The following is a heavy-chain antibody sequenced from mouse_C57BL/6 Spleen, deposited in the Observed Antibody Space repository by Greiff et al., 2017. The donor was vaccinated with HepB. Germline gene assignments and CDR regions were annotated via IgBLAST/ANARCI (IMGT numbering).Heavy chain of an antibody. D-gene: IGHD2-4*01. V-gene: IGHV1-22*01. CDR3: ARKRDYDPYYYAMDY. Sequence: EVQLQQSGPELVKPGASVKMSCKASGYTFTDYNMHWVKQSHGKSLEWIGYINPNNGGTSYNQKFKGKATLTVNKSSSTAYMELRSLTSEDSAVYYCARKRDYDPYYYAMDYWGQGTSVTVSS. J-gene: IGHJ4*01. CDR1: GYTFTDYN. CDR2: INPNNGGT.